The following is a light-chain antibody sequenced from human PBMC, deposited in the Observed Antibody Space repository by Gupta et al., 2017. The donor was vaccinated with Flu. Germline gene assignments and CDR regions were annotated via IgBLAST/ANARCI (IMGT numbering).Light chain of an antibody. CDR2: YAY. CDR1: HPLGNNY. J-gene: IGKJ3*01. CDR3: QKEDSSQVT. Sequence: ILLTQSAGTLSLSQGERATLSCRASHPLGNNYLAWYQQEPGQVTRLIVYYAYTRATGSPDRFSGNGSGKDFTLTNSRLEPEDFAVYYCQKEDSSQVTFGRGTKVDVK. V-gene: IGKV3-20*01.